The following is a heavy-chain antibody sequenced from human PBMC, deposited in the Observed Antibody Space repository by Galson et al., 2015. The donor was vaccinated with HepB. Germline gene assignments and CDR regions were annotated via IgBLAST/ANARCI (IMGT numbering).Heavy chain of an antibody. CDR2: FDPEDGET. D-gene: IGHD3-16*02. CDR3: ATGGGERAVWGSYRYHDYYYGMDV. Sequence: SVKVSCKVSGYTLTELSMHWVRQAPGKGLEWMGGFDPEDGETIYAQKFQGRVTMTEDTSTDTAYMELSSLRSEDTAVYYCATGGGERAVWGSYRYHDYYYGMDVWGQGTTVTVSS. CDR1: GYTLTELS. J-gene: IGHJ6*02. V-gene: IGHV1-24*01.